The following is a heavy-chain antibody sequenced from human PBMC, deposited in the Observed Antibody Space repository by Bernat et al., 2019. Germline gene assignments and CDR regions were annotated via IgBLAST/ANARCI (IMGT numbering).Heavy chain of an antibody. CDR2: ISAYNGNT. J-gene: IGHJ6*02. Sequence: QVQLVQSGAEVKKPGASVKVSCKASGYTFTSYGISWVRQAPGQGLEWMGWISAYNGNTNYAQKLQGRGTMTTDPSTSTDYMELRSLRSDDTAVYYCAREEGVTTVTTLDTIADFLYGMDVWGQGTTVTASS. V-gene: IGHV1-18*01. D-gene: IGHD4-17*01. CDR3: AREEGVTTVTTLDTIADFLYGMDV. CDR1: GYTFTSYG.